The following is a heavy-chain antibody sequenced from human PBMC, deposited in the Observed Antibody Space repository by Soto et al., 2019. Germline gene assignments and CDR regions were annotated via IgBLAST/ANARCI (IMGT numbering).Heavy chain of an antibody. CDR1: GYTFTGYY. J-gene: IGHJ6*02. D-gene: IGHD6-13*01. CDR3: AREATYSSYYYYYGMDV. Sequence: ASVKVSCKASGYTFTGYYMHWVRQAPGQGLEWMGWINPNSGGTNYAQKFQGWVTMTRDTSISTAYMELSRLRSDDTVVYYCAREATYSSYYYYYGMDVWGQGTTVTVSS. V-gene: IGHV1-2*04. CDR2: INPNSGGT.